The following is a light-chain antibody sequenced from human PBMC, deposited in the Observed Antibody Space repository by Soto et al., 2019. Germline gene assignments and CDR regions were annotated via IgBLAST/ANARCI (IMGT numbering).Light chain of an antibody. CDR3: QQYASSRT. J-gene: IGKJ1*01. CDR1: QSVTNNY. Sequence: EIVFTQSPGTLSLSPGERATLSCRASQSVTNNYLAWFQQKPGQAPRLLMYGASSRATGIPDRFSGSGSGTDFTLTITRLEPEDFAVYYCQQYASSRTFGQGTKVDIK. V-gene: IGKV3-20*01. CDR2: GAS.